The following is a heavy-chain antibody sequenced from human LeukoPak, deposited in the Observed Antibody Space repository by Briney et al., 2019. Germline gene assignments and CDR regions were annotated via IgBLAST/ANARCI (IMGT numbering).Heavy chain of an antibody. CDR1: GFTFSSYS. CDR2: ISSSSSTI. V-gene: IGHV3-48*01. Sequence: AGGSLRLSCAASGFTFSSYSMNWVRQAPGKGLEWASYISSSSSTIYYADSVKVRFTISRDNAKNSLYLQMNSLRAEDTAVYYCARVVKFYYYYMDVWGKGTTVTVSS. CDR3: ARVVKFYYYYMDV. J-gene: IGHJ6*03.